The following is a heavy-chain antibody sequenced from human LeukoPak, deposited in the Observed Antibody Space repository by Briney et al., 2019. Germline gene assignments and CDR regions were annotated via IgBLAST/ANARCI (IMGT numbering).Heavy chain of an antibody. J-gene: IGHJ4*02. Sequence: PSETLSLTCAVSGYSISSGYYWGWIRQPPGKGLGWIGSIYHSGSTYYNPSLKSRVTISVDTSKNQFSLKLNSVTAADTAVYYCATLDTAMFMSFEGFGYWGQGTLVTVSS. CDR2: IYHSGST. V-gene: IGHV4-38-2*01. CDR1: GYSISSGYY. D-gene: IGHD5-18*01. CDR3: ATLDTAMFMSFEGFGY.